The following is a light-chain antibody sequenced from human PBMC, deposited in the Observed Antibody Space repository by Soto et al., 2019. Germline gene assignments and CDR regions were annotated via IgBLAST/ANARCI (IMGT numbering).Light chain of an antibody. CDR1: SGHSSYA. V-gene: IGLV4-69*01. Sequence: VLPQSPSASASLGASVKLTCTLSSGHSSYAIAWHQQQPEKGPRYLMNLNSDGSHSKGDGIPDRFSGSSSGAERYFTISSLQSEDEADYYCQTWGTGIVVFGGGTKLTVL. CDR2: LNSDGSH. CDR3: QTWGTGIVV. J-gene: IGLJ2*01.